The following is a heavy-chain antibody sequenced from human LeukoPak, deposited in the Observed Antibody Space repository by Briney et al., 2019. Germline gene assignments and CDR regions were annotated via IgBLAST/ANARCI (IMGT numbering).Heavy chain of an antibody. CDR2: ISSSSSYI. CDR1: GLTFSNYA. V-gene: IGHV3-21*01. Sequence: GGSLRLSCAASGLTFSNYAMSWVRQAPGKGLEWVSSISSSSSYIYYADSVKGRFTISRDNAKNSLYLQMNSLRAEDTAVYYCARGGNYGDFFDYWGQGTLVTVSS. J-gene: IGHJ4*02. CDR3: ARGGNYGDFFDY. D-gene: IGHD4-17*01.